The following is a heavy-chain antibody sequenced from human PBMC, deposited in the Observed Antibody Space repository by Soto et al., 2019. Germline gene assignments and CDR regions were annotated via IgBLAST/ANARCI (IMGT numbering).Heavy chain of an antibody. J-gene: IGHJ4*02. CDR2: IIPIFGTA. CDR3: ARDGVGGGATIYYFDY. CDR1: GGTFSSYA. V-gene: IGHV1-69*01. Sequence: QVQLVQSGAEVKKPGSSVKVSCKASGGTFSSYAISWVRQAPGQGLEWMGGIIPIFGTANYAQKFQGRVTITADESTRTAYMELSSLRSEDTAVYYCARDGVGGGATIYYFDYWGQGTLVTVSS. D-gene: IGHD1-26*01.